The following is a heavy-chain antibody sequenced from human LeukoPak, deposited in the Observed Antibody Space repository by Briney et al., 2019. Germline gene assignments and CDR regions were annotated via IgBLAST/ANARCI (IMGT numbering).Heavy chain of an antibody. D-gene: IGHD3-10*01. J-gene: IGHJ4*02. CDR2: ISGSGGST. CDR1: GFTFSSYA. V-gene: IGHV3-23*01. Sequence: GGSLRLSCAASGFTFSSYAMSWVRQAPGKGLEWVSAISGSGGSTYYADSVKGRFTISRDNSKNTLYLQMNSLRAEDTAVYYCAKSPTAYYYGSGSYYGYWGQGTLVTVSS. CDR3: AKSPTAYYYGSGSYYGY.